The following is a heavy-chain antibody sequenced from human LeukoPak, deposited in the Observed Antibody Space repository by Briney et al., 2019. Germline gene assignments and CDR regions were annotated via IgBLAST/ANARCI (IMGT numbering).Heavy chain of an antibody. J-gene: IGHJ4*02. Sequence: GSLRLSCAASGFTFSSYSMNWVRQAPGKGLEWVSYISSSSSTIYYADSVKGRFTISRDNSKNTLYLQMNSLGAEDTAVYYCAKSGYNRFDYWGQGTLVTVSS. CDR3: AKSGYNRFDY. CDR1: GFTFSSYS. D-gene: IGHD5-24*01. V-gene: IGHV3-48*01. CDR2: ISSSSSTI.